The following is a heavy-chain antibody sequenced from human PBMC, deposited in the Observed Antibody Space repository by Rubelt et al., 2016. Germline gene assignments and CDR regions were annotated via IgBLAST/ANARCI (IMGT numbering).Heavy chain of an antibody. D-gene: IGHD6-19*01. Sequence: QVQLQQWGAGLLKPSETLSLTCAVYGGSFSGYYWSWIRQPPGKGLEWIGEINHSGSTNYNPSLKSRVTISVDTSKNQFSLMLSSVTAADTAVYYCARFRGSGWYLVDYWGQGTLVTVSS. J-gene: IGHJ4*02. V-gene: IGHV4-34*01. CDR1: GGSFSGYY. CDR2: INHSGST. CDR3: ARFRGSGWYLVDY.